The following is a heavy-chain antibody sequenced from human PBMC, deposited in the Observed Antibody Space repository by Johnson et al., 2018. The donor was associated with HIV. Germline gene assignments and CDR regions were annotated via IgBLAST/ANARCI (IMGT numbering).Heavy chain of an antibody. Sequence: VQLVESGGGVVQPGGSLRLSCAASGFTFSSYGMHWVRQAPGKGLEWVSAIGTAGDTYYPGSVKGRFTISRENAKNSLYLQMNSLRAEDTALYYCAKQDSSSWDGNAFDIWGQGTMVTVSS. D-gene: IGHD6-13*01. CDR2: IGTAGDT. CDR3: AKQDSSSWDGNAFDI. V-gene: IGHV3-13*01. CDR1: GFTFSSYG. J-gene: IGHJ3*02.